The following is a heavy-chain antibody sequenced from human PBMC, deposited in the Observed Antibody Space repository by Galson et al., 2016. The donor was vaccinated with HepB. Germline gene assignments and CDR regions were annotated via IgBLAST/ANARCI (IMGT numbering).Heavy chain of an antibody. Sequence: CAASGFTFKSDAMHWVRQAPGKGLEYVSAISNDGGSTYYADSAKGRFTISRDNSKNTLFLQMSSLRTEDTAVYYCVKGGDTYYYDLTHWGQGTLVTVSS. D-gene: IGHD3-22*01. V-gene: IGHV3-64D*06. CDR1: GFTFKSDA. CDR2: ISNDGGST. J-gene: IGHJ4*02. CDR3: VKGGDTYYYDLTH.